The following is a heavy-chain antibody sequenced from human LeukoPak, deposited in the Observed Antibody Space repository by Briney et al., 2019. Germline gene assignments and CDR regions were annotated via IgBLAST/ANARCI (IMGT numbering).Heavy chain of an antibody. J-gene: IGHJ4*02. Sequence: PSETLSLTCAVYGETFIHNFWTWIRQPPGKGLEWIGLINHSGSTYYNPSLKSRVTILVDTSKNQFSLKLTSVTAADTAVYYCARAMPYFYGSIAVPGTIDYWGQGILVTVSS. D-gene: IGHD6-19*01. CDR3: ARAMPYFYGSIAVPGTIDY. CDR1: GETFIHNF. CDR2: INHSGST. V-gene: IGHV4-34*01.